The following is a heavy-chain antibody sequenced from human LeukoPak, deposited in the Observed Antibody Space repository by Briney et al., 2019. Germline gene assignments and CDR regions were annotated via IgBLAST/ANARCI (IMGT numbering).Heavy chain of an antibody. V-gene: IGHV1-46*01. Sequence: ASVKVSCKASGYTFTSYYMHWVRQAPGQGLEWMGIINPSGGSTSYAQKFQGRVTMTRDMSTSTVYMELSSLRSEDTAVYYCAGDTYYYDSSGPPFDYWGQGTLVTVSS. CDR2: INPSGGST. CDR3: AGDTYYYDSSGPPFDY. J-gene: IGHJ4*02. CDR1: GYTFTSYY. D-gene: IGHD3-22*01.